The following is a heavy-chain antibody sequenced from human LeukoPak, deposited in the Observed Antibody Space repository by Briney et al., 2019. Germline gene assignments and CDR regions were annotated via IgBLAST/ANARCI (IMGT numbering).Heavy chain of an antibody. CDR2: INPSGGST. CDR3: ARDFSYYGSGSTRFDS. D-gene: IGHD3-10*01. Sequence: GASVKVSCKASGYTFTSYYMHWVRQAPGQGLEWMGIINPSGGSTSYAQKFQGRVTMTRDTSTSTVYMELSSLRSEDTAVYYCARDFSYYGSGSTRFDSWGQGTLVTVSS. J-gene: IGHJ5*01. V-gene: IGHV1-46*01. CDR1: GYTFTSYY.